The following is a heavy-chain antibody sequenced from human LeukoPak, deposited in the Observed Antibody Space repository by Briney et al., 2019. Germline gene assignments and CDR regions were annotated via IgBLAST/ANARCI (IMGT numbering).Heavy chain of an antibody. Sequence: GASVKVSCKASGYPFSAYNIQWVRQAPGQGLEWIGIINPDGDRTIYAQKFQGRVTMTRDTSTSTVYLEVSSLRSEDAAIYYCVRSATLKAPPSVYWGQGTLVAVSS. CDR1: GYPFSAYN. CDR2: INPDGDRT. V-gene: IGHV1-46*01. CDR3: VRSATLKAPPSVY. J-gene: IGHJ4*02.